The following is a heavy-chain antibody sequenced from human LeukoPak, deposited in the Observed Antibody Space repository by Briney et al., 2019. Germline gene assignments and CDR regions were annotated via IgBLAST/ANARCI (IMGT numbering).Heavy chain of an antibody. CDR2: IIPIFGTA. V-gene: IGHV1-69*05. CDR3: ARDSDLVGASSFGY. D-gene: IGHD1-26*01. Sequence: ASVKVSCKASGGTFSSYAISWVRQAPGQGLEWMGGIIPIFGTANYAQKFQGRVTITTDESTSTAYMELSSLRSEDTAVYYCARDSDLVGASSFGYWGQGTLVTVSS. CDR1: GGTFSSYA. J-gene: IGHJ4*02.